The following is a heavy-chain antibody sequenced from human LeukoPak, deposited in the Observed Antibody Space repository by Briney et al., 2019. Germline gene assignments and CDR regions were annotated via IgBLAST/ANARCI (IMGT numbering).Heavy chain of an antibody. CDR3: ARGAFLVATIYYYYYYMDV. Sequence: ASVKVSCKASGGTFSSYAISWVRQAPGQGLEWMGGIIPIFGTANYAQKFQGRVTITADKSTSTAYMELSSLRSEDTAVYYCARGAFLVATIYYYYYYMDVWGKGTTVTVSS. CDR2: IIPIFGTA. V-gene: IGHV1-69*06. D-gene: IGHD5-12*01. J-gene: IGHJ6*03. CDR1: GGTFSSYA.